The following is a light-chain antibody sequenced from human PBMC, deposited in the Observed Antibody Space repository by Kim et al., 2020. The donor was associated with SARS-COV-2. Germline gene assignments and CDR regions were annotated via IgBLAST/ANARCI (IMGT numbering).Light chain of an antibody. J-gene: IGLJ3*02. CDR1: DMGTKW. CDR3: QASDNNTWV. Sequence: SPGQTTSITCSGGDMGTKWASWYQQGPGQSPMLIIYKDNQRPSGIPERFSGSNSGTTATLTISGTQTVDEADYYCQASDNNTWVFGGGTQLTVL. V-gene: IGLV3-1*01. CDR2: KDN.